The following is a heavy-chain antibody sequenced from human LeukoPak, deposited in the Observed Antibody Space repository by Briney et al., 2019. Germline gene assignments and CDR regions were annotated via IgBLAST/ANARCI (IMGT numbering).Heavy chain of an antibody. D-gene: IGHD3-22*01. CDR2: IVVGSGNT. J-gene: IGHJ3*02. Sequence: SVKVSCKASGFIFSRSAVQWVRQARGQRLEWIGWIVVGSGNTNYAQKFQERVTMTRDTSTGTAYMELSSLRSEDTAVYYCAAGNYYDSSGYYPYAFDIWGQGTMVTVSS. CDR1: GFIFSRSA. V-gene: IGHV1-58*01. CDR3: AAGNYYDSSGYYPYAFDI.